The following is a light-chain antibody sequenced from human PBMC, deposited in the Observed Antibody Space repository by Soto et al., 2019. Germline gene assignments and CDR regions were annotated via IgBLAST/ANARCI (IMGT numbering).Light chain of an antibody. J-gene: IGLJ1*01. V-gene: IGLV2-14*01. CDR2: EVS. CDR3: SSYKRSSPLYV. Sequence: QSALTQPASVSGSPGQSITISCTGTSSDVGGYNYVSWYQQHPGKAPKLMIYEVSNRPSGVSNRFSGSKSGNTASLTISGGQAEDEADYYCSSYKRSSPLYVFGAGTKLTVL. CDR1: SSDVGGYNY.